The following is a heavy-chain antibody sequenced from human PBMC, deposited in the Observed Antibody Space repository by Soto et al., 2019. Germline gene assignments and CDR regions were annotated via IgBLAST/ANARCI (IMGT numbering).Heavy chain of an antibody. V-gene: IGHV3-7*03. CDR3: GRDRGYSSFDY. CDR2: MKPDGGEI. CDR1: GFTFTNYW. D-gene: IGHD4-4*01. Sequence: GGSLRLSCVASGFTFTNYWMSWVRQPPGKGLEWVANMKPDGGEINYVDSVKGRFTISRDNAKNLMYLQMNSLSVEDTAVYYCGRDRGYSSFDYWGQGTPVTVSS. J-gene: IGHJ4*02.